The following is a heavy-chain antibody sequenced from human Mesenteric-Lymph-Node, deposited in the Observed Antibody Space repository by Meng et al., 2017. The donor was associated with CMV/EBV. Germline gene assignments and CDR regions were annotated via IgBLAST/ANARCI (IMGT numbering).Heavy chain of an antibody. Sequence: GESLKISCAASGFTFSRYWMSWVRQAPGKGLEWVANIKQDGSEKYYVDSVKGRFTISRDNAKNSLFLQMNSLRAEDTAVYYCTRELTDYDFWTGKPLDPWGQGTLVTVSS. CDR3: TRELTDYDFWTGKPLDP. CDR2: IKQDGSEK. D-gene: IGHD3-3*01. J-gene: IGHJ5*02. CDR1: GFTFSRYW. V-gene: IGHV3-7*01.